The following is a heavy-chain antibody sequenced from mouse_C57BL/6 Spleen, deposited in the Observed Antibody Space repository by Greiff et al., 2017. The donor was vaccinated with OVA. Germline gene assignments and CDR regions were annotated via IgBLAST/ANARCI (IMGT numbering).Heavy chain of an antibody. CDR3: ARWIGYYPYGYFDV. CDR2: ISDGGSYT. V-gene: IGHV5-4*03. CDR1: GFTFSSYA. J-gene: IGHJ1*03. D-gene: IGHD2-3*01. Sequence: EVKLVESGGGLVKPGGSLKLSCAASGFTFSSYAMSWVRQTPEKRLEWVATISDGGSYTYYPDNVKGRFTISRDNAKNNLYLQMSHLKSEDTAMYYCARWIGYYPYGYFDVWGTGTTVTVSS.